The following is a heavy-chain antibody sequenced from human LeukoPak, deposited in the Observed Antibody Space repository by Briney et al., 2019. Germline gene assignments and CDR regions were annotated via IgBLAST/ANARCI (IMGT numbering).Heavy chain of an antibody. D-gene: IGHD3-16*01. J-gene: IGHJ3*02. V-gene: IGHV3-74*01. Sequence: GGSLRLSCAASGFTFSSHWMHWVRQAPGKGLVWVSRLKSDGRSTSYADSVKGRFTISRDNSKNTLFLQMNSLRAEDTAVYYCARDRGGDVHAFDIWGQGTMVTVSS. CDR1: GFTFSSHW. CDR2: LKSDGRST. CDR3: ARDRGGDVHAFDI.